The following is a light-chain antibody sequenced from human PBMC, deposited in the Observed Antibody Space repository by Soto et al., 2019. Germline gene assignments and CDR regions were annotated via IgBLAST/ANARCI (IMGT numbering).Light chain of an antibody. Sequence: DIQMTQSPSSLSASVGDRVTLTCRASQGISSYLNWYQQKPGKAPKLLIYAASSLQSGVPSRFSGSGSGTDFTLTISSLQPEDFATYYCQQRYTTLWTFGQGTKVEIK. CDR3: QQRYTTLWT. V-gene: IGKV1-39*01. CDR1: QGISSY. J-gene: IGKJ1*01. CDR2: AAS.